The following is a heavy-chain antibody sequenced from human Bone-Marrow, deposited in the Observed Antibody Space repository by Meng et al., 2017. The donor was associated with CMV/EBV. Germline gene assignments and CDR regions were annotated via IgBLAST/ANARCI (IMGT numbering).Heavy chain of an antibody. J-gene: IGHJ4*02. CDR2: IYWNDDK. D-gene: IGHD3-3*01. CDR3: AHRPTETYYDFWSGPDGGYYYY. Sequence: SGPTLVKPTQTLTLTCTFSGFSLSTSGVGVGWIRQPPGKALEWLALIYWNDDKRYSPSLKSRLTITKDTSKNQVVLTMTNMDPVDTATYYCAHRPTETYYDFWSGPDGGYYYYWGQGTLVTVSS. V-gene: IGHV2-5*01. CDR1: GFSLSTSGVG.